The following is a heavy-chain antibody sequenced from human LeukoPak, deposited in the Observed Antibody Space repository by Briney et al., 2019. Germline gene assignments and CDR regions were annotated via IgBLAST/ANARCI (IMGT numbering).Heavy chain of an antibody. Sequence: SVKVSCKASGGTFRNYPISWVRQAPGQGLEWMGGILPIFRMTNYAEKFQDRVTITADESTTTAYLELNSLRSEDTAVYYCAICSSTWSGDRPDSWGQGSLVTVSS. D-gene: IGHD2-2*01. CDR1: GGTFRNYP. V-gene: IGHV1-69*13. CDR2: ILPIFRMT. J-gene: IGHJ4*02. CDR3: AICSSTWSGDRPDS.